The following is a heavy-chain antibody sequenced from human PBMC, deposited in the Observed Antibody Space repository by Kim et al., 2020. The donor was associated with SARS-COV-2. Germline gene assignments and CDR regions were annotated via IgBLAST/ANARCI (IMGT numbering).Heavy chain of an antibody. J-gene: IGHJ5*01. CDR1: GFSLSTNGVG. V-gene: IGHV2-5*02. Sequence: SGPTLVNPTQTLTLTCTFSGFSLSTNGVGVGWIRQPPGKALEWLALIYWDDDKRYSPSLKSRLTITKDTSKNQVVLTMTNMDPVDTGTYYCTHSGNEGYCSSTTCYVWFDSWGQGTLVNVSS. CDR2: IYWDDDK. CDR3: THSGNEGYCSSTTCYVWFDS. D-gene: IGHD2-2*01.